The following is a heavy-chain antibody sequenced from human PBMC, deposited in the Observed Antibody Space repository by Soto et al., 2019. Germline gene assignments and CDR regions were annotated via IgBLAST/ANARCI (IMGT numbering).Heavy chain of an antibody. CDR2: IFSSGST. J-gene: IGHJ4*02. V-gene: IGHV4-4*07. Sequence: PSETLSLTCTVSGGSINTFYWSWVRQPAGKGLEWIGRIFSSGSTSFNPSLESRVAMSVGTSKNHFSLNLSSVTAADMAVYYCAREGSYSAYNFAHGIQLWSFDFWGLGALVTVSS. CDR3: AREGSYSAYNFAHGIQLWSFDF. CDR1: GGSINTFY. D-gene: IGHD5-12*01.